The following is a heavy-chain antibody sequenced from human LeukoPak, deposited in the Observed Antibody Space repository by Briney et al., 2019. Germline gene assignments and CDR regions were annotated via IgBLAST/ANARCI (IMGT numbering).Heavy chain of an antibody. CDR1: GFPFETNA. J-gene: IGHJ4*02. Sequence: GGSLRLSCATSGFPFETNAMSWVRQAPGKGLEWVATIGNTETFYADSVTGRFTISPDNSKNTVNLQMNRLRVEDTAIYYCAKDWIQFNRVFDCFDSWGQGTLVTVSS. CDR3: AKDWIQFNRVFDCFDS. CDR2: IGNTET. D-gene: IGHD5-18*01. V-gene: IGHV3-23*01.